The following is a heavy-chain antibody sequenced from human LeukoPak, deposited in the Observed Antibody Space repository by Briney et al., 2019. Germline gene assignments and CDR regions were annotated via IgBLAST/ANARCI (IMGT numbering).Heavy chain of an antibody. D-gene: IGHD3-16*01. CDR2: TSWSSGSI. CDR3: AKASWDDWRVGGYFDY. V-gene: IGHV3-9*01. Sequence: PGRSLRLSCAASGFTFDDYAMHWVRQAPGQGLEWVSGTSWSSGSIGHADSVMGRFTISRDNANNSLYLQMNRLRAEDAALYYGAKASWDDWRVGGYFDYWGQGTLVTVSS. CDR1: GFTFDDYA. J-gene: IGHJ4*02.